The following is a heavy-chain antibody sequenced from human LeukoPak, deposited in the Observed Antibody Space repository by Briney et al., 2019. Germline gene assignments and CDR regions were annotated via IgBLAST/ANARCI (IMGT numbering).Heavy chain of an antibody. CDR3: ARDLRSLEMAP. V-gene: IGHV3-30*01. CDR2: ISYDGSNK. D-gene: IGHD5-24*01. CDR1: GFTFSSYA. Sequence: GGSLRLSCAASGFTFSSYAMHWVRQAPGKGLEWVAVISYDGSNKYYADSVKGRFTISRDNSKNTLYLQMNSLRAEDTAVYYCARDLRSLEMAPWGQGTLVTVSS. J-gene: IGHJ4*02.